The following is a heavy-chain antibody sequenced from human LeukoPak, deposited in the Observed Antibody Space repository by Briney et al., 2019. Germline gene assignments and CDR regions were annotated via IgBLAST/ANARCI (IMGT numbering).Heavy chain of an antibody. Sequence: GGSLRLSCAASGFTFSSYSMNWVRQAPGKGLEWVSSISSSSSYIYYADSVKGRFTISRDNAKNSLYLQMNSLRAEDTAVYYCARELCGGDCSAWVSRLSDYWGQGTLVTVSS. CDR1: GFTFSSYS. J-gene: IGHJ4*02. V-gene: IGHV3-21*01. D-gene: IGHD2-21*02. CDR2: ISSSSSYI. CDR3: ARELCGGDCSAWVSRLSDY.